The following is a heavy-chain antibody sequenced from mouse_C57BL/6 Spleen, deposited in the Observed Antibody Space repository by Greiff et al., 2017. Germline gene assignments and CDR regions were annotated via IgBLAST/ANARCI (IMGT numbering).Heavy chain of an antibody. V-gene: IGHV1-80*01. J-gene: IGHJ2*01. CDR2: IYPGDGDT. CDR3: ARSFYGNYGYFDY. D-gene: IGHD2-10*01. Sequence: VQLQQSGAELVKPGASVKISCKASGYAFSSYWMNWVKQRPGKGLEWIGQIYPGDGDTNYNGKFKGKATLTADKSSSTAYMQLSSLTSEDSAVYFCARSFYGNYGYFDYWGQGTTLTVSS. CDR1: GYAFSSYW.